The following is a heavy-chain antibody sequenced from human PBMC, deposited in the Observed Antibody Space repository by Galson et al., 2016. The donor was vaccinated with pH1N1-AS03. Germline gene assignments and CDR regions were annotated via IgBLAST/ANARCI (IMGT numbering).Heavy chain of an antibody. CDR2: ISAYYGDT. CDR1: GYTFTTYG. CDR3: VRESEISGVVFFNY. J-gene: IGHJ4*02. Sequence: SGYTFTTYGISWVRQAPGQGLEWMGWISAYYGDTHFAHKFQERVTLTRDTSTATAYMELRNLRSDDTAVYYCVRESEISGVVFFNYWGQGTLVTGSS. V-gene: IGHV1-18*01. D-gene: IGHD3-3*01.